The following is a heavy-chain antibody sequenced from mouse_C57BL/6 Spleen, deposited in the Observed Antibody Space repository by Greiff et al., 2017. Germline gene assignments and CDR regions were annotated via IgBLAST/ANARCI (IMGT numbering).Heavy chain of an antibody. V-gene: IGHV6-6*01. CDR1: GFTFSDAW. D-gene: IGHD2-4*01. J-gene: IGHJ4*01. Sequence: EVQLQQSGGGLVQPGGSMKLSCAASGFTFSDAWMDWVRQSPEKGLEWVAEIRNKANNHATYYAESVKGRFTISRDDSKSSVYLQMNSLRAEDTGIYYCTRDYDEDAMDYWGQGTSVTVSS. CDR2: IRNKANNHAT. CDR3: TRDYDEDAMDY.